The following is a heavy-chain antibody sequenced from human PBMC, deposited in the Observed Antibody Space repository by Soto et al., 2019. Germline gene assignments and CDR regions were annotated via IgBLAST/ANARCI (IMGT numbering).Heavy chain of an antibody. CDR2: IHDRGSI. V-gene: IGHV4-34*01. CDR1: GGSFSGYY. CDR3: ARESHDILTGPPWVWYFDL. J-gene: IGHJ2*01. Sequence: QVQLQQWGAGPLRPLETLSLTCGVSGGSFSGYYWAWIRQSPGKGLEWIGEIHDRGSINYNPSLKSLVSISVDTSKNHYSLKLRSVTAADTAVYYCARESHDILTGPPWVWYFDLWGRGTLVTVSS. D-gene: IGHD3-9*01.